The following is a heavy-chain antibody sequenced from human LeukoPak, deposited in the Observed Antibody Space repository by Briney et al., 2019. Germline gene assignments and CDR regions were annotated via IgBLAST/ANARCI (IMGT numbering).Heavy chain of an antibody. Sequence: PGGSLRLSCAASGFTFDDYGMSWVRQAPGKWLEWVSGINWNGGSTGYADSVKGRFTISRDNAKNSLYLQMNSLRAEDTALYYCARSGGYSGYERLYYYYYMDVWGKGTTVTVSS. CDR3: ARSGGYSGYERLYYYYYMDV. CDR1: GFTFDDYG. CDR2: INWNGGST. V-gene: IGHV3-20*04. D-gene: IGHD5-12*01. J-gene: IGHJ6*03.